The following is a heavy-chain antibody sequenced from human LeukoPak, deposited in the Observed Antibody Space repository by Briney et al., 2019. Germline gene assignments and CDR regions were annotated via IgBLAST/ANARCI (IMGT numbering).Heavy chain of an antibody. J-gene: IGHJ4*02. CDR3: ARDPCSSGCFGRWFDY. Sequence: ASVKVSCKASGYTFTGYYMHWVRQAPGQGLEWMGWINPNSGGTNYAQKFQGWVTMTRDTSISTAYMELSRLRSDDTAVYYCARDPCSSGCFGRWFDYWGQGTLVTVSS. D-gene: IGHD6-19*01. CDR2: INPNSGGT. V-gene: IGHV1-2*04. CDR1: GYTFTGYY.